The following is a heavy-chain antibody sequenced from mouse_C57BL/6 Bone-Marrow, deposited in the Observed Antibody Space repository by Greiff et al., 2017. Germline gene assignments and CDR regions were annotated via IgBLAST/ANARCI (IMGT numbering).Heavy chain of an antibody. CDR3: ARDGRAMDY. V-gene: IGHV1-7*01. CDR2: INPSSGYT. J-gene: IGHJ4*01. CDR1: GYTFTSYW. Sequence: QVQLQQPGAELAKPGASVKLSCKASGYTFTSYWMHWVKQRPGQGLEWIGDINPSSGYTKYNQKFKDKATLTADKTSSSAYMQLSSLTYEDSAVYYCARDGRAMDYWGQGTSVTVSS.